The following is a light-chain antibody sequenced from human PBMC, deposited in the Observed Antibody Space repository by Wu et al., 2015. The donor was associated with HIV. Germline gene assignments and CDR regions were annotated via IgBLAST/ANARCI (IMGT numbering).Light chain of an antibody. V-gene: IGKV3-20*01. Sequence: ETVLTQSPGTLSLSPGERATLSCRASQSVSSGFLAWYQQKPDQAPRLVIYGGSSRATGLPDRFSGSGSGTEFTLTISSMQSEDFAVYYCQQYNNGWTFGQGTKVEIK. J-gene: IGKJ1*01. CDR2: GGS. CDR3: QQYNNGWT. CDR1: QSVSSGF.